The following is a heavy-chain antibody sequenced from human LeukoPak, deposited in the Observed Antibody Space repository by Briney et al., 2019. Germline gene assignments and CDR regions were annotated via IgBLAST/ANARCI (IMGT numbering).Heavy chain of an antibody. CDR1: GFTVSSSY. CDR3: AREIAAGTGAFDI. V-gene: IGHV3-53*01. J-gene: IGHJ3*02. Sequence: GRSLRLSCAASGFTVSSSYMSWVRQAPGKGLEWVSVIYSGGSTYYADSVKGRFTISRDNSKNTLYLQMNSLRAEDTAVYYCAREIAAGTGAFDIWGQGTMVTVSS. CDR2: IYSGGST. D-gene: IGHD6-13*01.